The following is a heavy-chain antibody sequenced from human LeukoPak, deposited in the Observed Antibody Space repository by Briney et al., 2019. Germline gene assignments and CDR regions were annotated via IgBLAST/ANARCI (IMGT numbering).Heavy chain of an antibody. CDR2: ISAYNGNT. CDR3: ARDRLGGDLTGESLY. J-gene: IGHJ4*02. CDR1: GYPFDNFG. V-gene: IGHV1-18*01. Sequence: ASVKVSCKASGYPFDNFGLTWVRQAPGQGLEWMGWISAYNGNTHYAQKFRDRLTMTTDTSTRTAYLELRSLKTDDTAVYYCARDRLGGDLTGESLYWGQGTLVTVSS. D-gene: IGHD4-17*01.